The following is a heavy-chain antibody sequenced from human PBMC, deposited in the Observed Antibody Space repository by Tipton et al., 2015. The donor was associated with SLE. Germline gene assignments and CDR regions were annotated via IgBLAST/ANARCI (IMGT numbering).Heavy chain of an antibody. CDR1: GGSISGDH. D-gene: IGHD6-13*01. J-gene: IGHJ3*02. Sequence: TLSLTCTVSGGSISGDHWTWIRQPPGKGLEWIGYIYYTGATNYNPSLRSRVTISLDRSKNQFSLKLDSVTADDTAVYYCARVVYSFSDAFDIWGQGTLVTVSS. CDR3: ARVVYSFSDAFDI. V-gene: IGHV4-59*01. CDR2: IYYTGAT.